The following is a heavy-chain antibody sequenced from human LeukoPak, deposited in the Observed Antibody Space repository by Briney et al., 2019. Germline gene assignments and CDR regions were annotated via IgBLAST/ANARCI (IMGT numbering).Heavy chain of an antibody. D-gene: IGHD1-26*01. J-gene: IGHJ1*01. V-gene: IGHV3-30*02. CDR3: AKDRVLWQQPGFAEYFQH. Sequence: PGGSLRLSCAASGFTFSSYGMHWVRQAPGKGPEWVAFIRYDGSNKYYADSVKGRFTISRDNSKNTLYLQMNSLRAEDTAVYYCAKDRVLWQQPGFAEYFQHWGQGTLVTVSS. CDR2: IRYDGSNK. CDR1: GFTFSSYG.